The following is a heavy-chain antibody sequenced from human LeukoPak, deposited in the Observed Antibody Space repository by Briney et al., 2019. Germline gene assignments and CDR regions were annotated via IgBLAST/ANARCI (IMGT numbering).Heavy chain of an antibody. J-gene: IGHJ4*02. CDR2: IGTTSGAI. Sequence: PGGSLRLSCAASGFTFNAFGMNWVRQAPGKGLEWVSYIGTTSGAIYYADSVKGRFTISGDSAKNSLYLQMNCLRAEDTAAYYCARFRTWGDKAFDYWGQGTLVTVSS. CDR3: ARFRTWGDKAFDY. CDR1: GFTFNAFG. D-gene: IGHD2-21*02. V-gene: IGHV3-48*01.